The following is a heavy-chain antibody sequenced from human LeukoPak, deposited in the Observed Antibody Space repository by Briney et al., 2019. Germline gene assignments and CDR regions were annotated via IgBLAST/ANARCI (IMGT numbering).Heavy chain of an antibody. D-gene: IGHD5-12*01. J-gene: IGHJ6*03. CDR3: ARDLVVATGVDYYYMDV. V-gene: IGHV3-21*01. CDR2: ISSSSSYI. Sequence: PGGSLRLSCAASGFTFSSYSMNWVRKAPGKGLGWVSSISSSSSYIYYADSVKGRFTISRDNAKNSLYLQMNSLRAEDTAVYYCARDLVVATGVDYYYMDVWGKGTTVTVSS. CDR1: GFTFSSYS.